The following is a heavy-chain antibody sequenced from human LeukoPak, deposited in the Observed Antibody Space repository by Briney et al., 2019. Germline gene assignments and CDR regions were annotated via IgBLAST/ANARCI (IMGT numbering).Heavy chain of an antibody. CDR1: GFTFSSYG. Sequence: GGSLRLSCTASGFTFSSYGMRWVRQAPGKGLEWVSSISSGSSYMYYADSVKGRFTISRDNAKNSLYLQMNSLRAEDTAVYYCAGSDTIGYLPREWDYWYFDLWGRGTLVTVSS. CDR3: AGSDTIGYLPREWDYWYFDL. J-gene: IGHJ2*01. D-gene: IGHD3-22*01. CDR2: ISSGSSYM. V-gene: IGHV3-21*01.